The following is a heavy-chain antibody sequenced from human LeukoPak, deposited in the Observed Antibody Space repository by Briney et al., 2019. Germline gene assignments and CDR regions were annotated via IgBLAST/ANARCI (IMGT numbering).Heavy chain of an antibody. CDR2: MCGTAGCT. V-gene: IGHV3-23*01. CDR1: GFTFYMYA. J-gene: IGHJ3*02. Sequence: GGSLTLSCQASGFTFYMYAMSWVRQAPGKGLEGVASMCGTAGCTFYPDSVKGGFTIYRDNSKNVLYLRMNSLTAEDTAIYYCAREENAFDIWSQGTMVTVSS. CDR3: AREENAFDI. D-gene: IGHD5-24*01.